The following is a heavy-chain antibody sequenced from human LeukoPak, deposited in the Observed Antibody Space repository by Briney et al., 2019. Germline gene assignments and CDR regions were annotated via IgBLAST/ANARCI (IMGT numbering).Heavy chain of an antibody. D-gene: IGHD3-22*01. J-gene: IGHJ4*02. CDR1: GGSISSYY. CDR3: ARGGSSGPRKAYYFDY. CDR2: IYYSGST. Sequence: SETLSLTCTVSGGSISSYYWSWIRQPPGKGLEWIGYIYYSGSTNYNPSLRSRVTISVDTSKNQFSLKLSSVTAADTAVYYCARGGSSGPRKAYYFDYWGQGTLVTVSS. V-gene: IGHV4-59*08.